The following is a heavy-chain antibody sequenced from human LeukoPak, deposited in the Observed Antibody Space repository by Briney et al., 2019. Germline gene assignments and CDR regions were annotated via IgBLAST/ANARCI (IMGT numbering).Heavy chain of an antibody. V-gene: IGHV3-64D*06. D-gene: IGHD2-21*02. CDR2: ISSGSDT. J-gene: IGHJ4*02. CDR3: VLSPRLTAYAV. CDR1: GYTFTSYN. Sequence: PGGSLRLSCSASGYTFTSYNIHWLRQAPGKGLEYVSAISSGSDTFCTDPVKGRFTISRDNSKNTVYLQMSSLETEDTAIYYCVLSPRLTAYAVWGQGTLVTVSS.